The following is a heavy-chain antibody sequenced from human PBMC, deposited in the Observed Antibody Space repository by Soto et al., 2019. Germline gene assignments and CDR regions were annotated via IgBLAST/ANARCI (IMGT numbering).Heavy chain of an antibody. CDR1: GFTFDDYA. D-gene: IGHD6-13*01. V-gene: IGHV3-9*01. CDR2: ISWNSGSI. J-gene: IGHJ6*03. Sequence: GGSLRLSCAASGFTFDDYAMHWVRQAPGKGLEWVSGISWNSGSIGYADSVKGRFTISRDNAKNSLYLQMNSLRAEDTALYYCAKAAGYSSSWSQGYYYYYMDVWGKGTTVTVSS. CDR3: AKAAGYSSSWSQGYYYYYMDV.